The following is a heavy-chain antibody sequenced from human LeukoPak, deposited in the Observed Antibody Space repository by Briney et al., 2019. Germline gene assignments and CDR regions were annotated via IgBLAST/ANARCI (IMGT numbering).Heavy chain of an antibody. D-gene: IGHD3-10*01. V-gene: IGHV4-39*07. CDR2: TYYSGST. CDR1: GGSTSSRSYF. Sequence: SETLSVPCTVSGGSTSSRSYFWGWFRHPPGKGLEWIGSTYYSGSTYYNPSLKSRVTISVDTSKNQLSLKLRSVTAAGTAVDYCATRKRNDYSYCSGKMCGVFFDYWGQGTLVTVSS. J-gene: IGHJ4*02. CDR3: ATRKRNDYSYCSGKMCGVFFDY.